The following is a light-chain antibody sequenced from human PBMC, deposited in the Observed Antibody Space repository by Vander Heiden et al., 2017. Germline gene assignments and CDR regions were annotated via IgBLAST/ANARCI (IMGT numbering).Light chain of an antibody. Sequence: IAMTQSPATLSVSPGERATLPCRASQDVYGNLAWYQQRPGQAPRLLIYRASTRATGIPARFTGSGSGTEVTLTISSLQSEDFAVYYCQQYHIWWTFGQGTKVEI. CDR1: QDVYGN. V-gene: IGKV3-15*01. J-gene: IGKJ1*01. CDR2: RAS. CDR3: QQYHIWWT.